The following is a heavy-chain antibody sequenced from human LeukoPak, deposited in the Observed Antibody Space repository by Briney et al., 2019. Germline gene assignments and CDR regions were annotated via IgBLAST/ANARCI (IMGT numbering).Heavy chain of an antibody. CDR2: IYPGDSDT. J-gene: IGHJ3*02. CDR3: ASKLREEAFGI. Sequence: GESLKISCKGSGYSFTNYWIGWVRQMPGKGLEWMGIIYPGDSDTRYSPSSQGQVTISADKSISTAYLQWSSLKASDTGMYYCASKLREEAFGIWGQGTMVTVSS. D-gene: IGHD4-17*01. CDR1: GYSFTNYW. V-gene: IGHV5-51*01.